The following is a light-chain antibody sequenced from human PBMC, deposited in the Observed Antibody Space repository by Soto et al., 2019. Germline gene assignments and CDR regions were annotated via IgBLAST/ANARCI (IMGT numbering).Light chain of an antibody. CDR3: AAWDDILNGWV. J-gene: IGLJ3*02. Sequence: QPLLTQPPSASGTPGQRVTISCSGSSSNIGSNTVNWYQQLPGTAPKLLIYSNNQRPSGVPDRFSGSKSGTSASLAISGLQSEDEADYYCAAWDDILNGWVFGGGTKLTVL. CDR2: SNN. V-gene: IGLV1-44*01. CDR1: SSNIGSNT.